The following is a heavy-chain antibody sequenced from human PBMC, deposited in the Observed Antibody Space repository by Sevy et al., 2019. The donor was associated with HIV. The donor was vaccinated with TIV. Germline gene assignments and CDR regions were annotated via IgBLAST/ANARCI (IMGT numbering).Heavy chain of an antibody. V-gene: IGHV3-30-3*01. CDR3: AGSGYSSGWYEGDGSARMDV. CDR1: GFTFISYA. Sequence: GGSLRLSCAASGFTFISYAMHWVRQAPGKGLEWVAVISYDGSNKYYADSVKGRFTISRDNSKNTLYLQMNSLRAEDTAVYYCAGSGYSSGWYEGDGSARMDVWGQGTTVTVSS. J-gene: IGHJ6*02. CDR2: ISYDGSNK. D-gene: IGHD6-19*01.